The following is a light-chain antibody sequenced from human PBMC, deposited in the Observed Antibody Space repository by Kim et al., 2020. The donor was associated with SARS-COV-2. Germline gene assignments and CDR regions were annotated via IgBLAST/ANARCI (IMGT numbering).Light chain of an antibody. CDR1: QDIDNH. J-gene: IGKJ5*01. CDR3: QHDDYLPRT. CDR2: DAS. Sequence: IQMTQSPSSLSASVGDRVTITCRASQDIDNHLDWYQQKPGKAPKLLIYDASNLEAGVPSRFSGSGSGTDFTFSISSLQPEDIATYYCQHDDYLPRTFGQGTQVEIK. V-gene: IGKV1-33*01.